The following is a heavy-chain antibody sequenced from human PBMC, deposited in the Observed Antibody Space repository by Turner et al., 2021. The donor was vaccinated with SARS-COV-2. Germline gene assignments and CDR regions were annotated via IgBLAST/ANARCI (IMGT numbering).Heavy chain of an antibody. J-gene: IGHJ4*02. D-gene: IGHD3-10*01. V-gene: IGHV4-59*01. CDR2: ISYSGIP. Sequence: QVQLQASGPGLVKPSETLSPTCTVSGDSINSYYWNWIRQCPGKGLEWIGYISYSGIPNYNPTLRSRTAISLDKSKKQFPLRLSSVTAADTAVYFCARDPSGTFPRGRFDSWGQGALVTVSS. CDR3: ARDPSGTFPRGRFDS. CDR1: GDSINSYY.